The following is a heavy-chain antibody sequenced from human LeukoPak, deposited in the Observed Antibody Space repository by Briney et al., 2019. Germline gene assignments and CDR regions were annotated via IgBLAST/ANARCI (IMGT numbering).Heavy chain of an antibody. CDR3: ARMTLYGSGTVH. CDR1: GFTFSNSW. Sequence: PEGSLRLSCAGSGFTFSNSWMGWVRRAPGKGLEYVSGISSNGGSTWYAGSVKGRFTISRDNSKNTVNLQLGSLRIEDTAVYHCARMTLYGSGTVHWGQGILVTVSS. D-gene: IGHD3-10*01. V-gene: IGHV3-64*02. J-gene: IGHJ4*02. CDR2: ISSNGGST.